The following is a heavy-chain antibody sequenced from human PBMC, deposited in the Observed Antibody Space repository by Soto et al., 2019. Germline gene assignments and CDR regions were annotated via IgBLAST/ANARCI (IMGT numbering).Heavy chain of an antibody. CDR1: GFTFSSYA. D-gene: IGHD6-19*01. J-gene: IGHJ4*02. CDR3: ARKPALAVEGYDFDY. V-gene: IGHV3-23*01. CDR2: IGGIGGST. Sequence: EVQLLESGGGLVQPGGSLRLSCVASGFTFSSYAMSWVRQTPGKGLEWVSAIGGIGGSTYDADSVKGRFTISRDNSKNTLYLQMDSLRVEDTAIYYCARKPALAVEGYDFDYWGQGNLATVSS.